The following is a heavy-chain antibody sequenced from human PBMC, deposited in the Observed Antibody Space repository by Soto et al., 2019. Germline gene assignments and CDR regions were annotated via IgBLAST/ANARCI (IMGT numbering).Heavy chain of an antibody. CDR3: ARDGDVNTGFGKDY. Sequence: VQLVESGGGVVQPGRSLRLSCAASGFTFSSYGMHWVRQAPGKGREWVAFIWHDGGNKFYAESVKGRFTISRDNSKNTLYLQMTRLSAEDTAMYYCARDGDVNTGFGKDYWGQGTLVTVSS. CDR2: IWHDGGNK. V-gene: IGHV3-33*01. D-gene: IGHD3-16*01. J-gene: IGHJ4*02. CDR1: GFTFSSYG.